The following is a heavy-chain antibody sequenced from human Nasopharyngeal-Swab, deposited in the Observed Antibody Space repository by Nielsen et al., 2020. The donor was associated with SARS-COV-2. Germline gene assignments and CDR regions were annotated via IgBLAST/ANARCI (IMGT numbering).Heavy chain of an antibody. V-gene: IGHV4-4*07. CDR1: GGSISSYY. J-gene: IGHJ3*01. CDR2: IHSNGNT. CDR3: ARGISYRITIFEVVIRGDDAFDF. Sequence: SETLSLTCTVSGGSISSYYWSWIRQPAGKGLEWIGHIHSNGNTNYNPSLKSRVTMSVDTSKNQFSLKMNSVTAADTAVYYCARGISYRITIFEVVIRGDDAFDFWGQGTMVSVSS. D-gene: IGHD3-3*01.